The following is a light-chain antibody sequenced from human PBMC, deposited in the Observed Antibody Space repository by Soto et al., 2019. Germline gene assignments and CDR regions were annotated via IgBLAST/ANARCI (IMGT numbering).Light chain of an antibody. J-gene: IGKJ3*01. CDR2: GAS. Sequence: IVFTHSPGTLSLSPVEKATLSCRASQSVSSSYLAWYQQKPGQAPRLLIYGASSRATGIPGRFSGSGSGTDFTLTISRLEPEDFAVYYCQQYGRSPFTFGPGTKVDIK. CDR3: QQYGRSPFT. CDR1: QSVSSSY. V-gene: IGKV3-20*01.